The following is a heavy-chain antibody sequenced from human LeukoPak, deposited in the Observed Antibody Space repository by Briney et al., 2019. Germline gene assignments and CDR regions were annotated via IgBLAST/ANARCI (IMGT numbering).Heavy chain of an antibody. CDR3: ARLGPTTGMAGAWFDP. CDR2: IYPDDSAT. CDR1: GYSFTSYW. V-gene: IGHV5-51*01. J-gene: IGHJ5*02. D-gene: IGHD1-1*01. Sequence: PLESLEISCEGSGYSFTSYWIGWVRQMPGEGLGWVGVIYPDDSATSYSPSFQGQVTISTDKSTNTAYLQWSSPKASDTAIYYCARLGPTTGMAGAWFDPWGQGTLVTVSS.